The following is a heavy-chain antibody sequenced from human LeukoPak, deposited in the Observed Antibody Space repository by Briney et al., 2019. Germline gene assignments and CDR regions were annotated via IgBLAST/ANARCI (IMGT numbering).Heavy chain of an antibody. CDR2: IYYSGST. CDR1: GGSISSSSYY. CDR3: ARLILLWFEELSNRHYFDY. D-gene: IGHD3-10*01. J-gene: IGHJ4*02. V-gene: IGHV4-39*01. Sequence: SETLSLTCTVSGGSISSSSYYWGWIRQPPGKGLEWIGSIYYSGSTYYNPSLKSRVTISVDTSKNQFSLKLSSVTAADTAVYYCARLILLWFEELSNRHYFDYSGQGGLVTVSS.